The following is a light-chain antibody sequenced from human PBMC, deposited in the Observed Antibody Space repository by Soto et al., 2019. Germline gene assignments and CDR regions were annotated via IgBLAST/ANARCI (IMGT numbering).Light chain of an antibody. Sequence: QSVLTQPASVSGSPGQSITISCTGTSGDIGSYNRVSWYQQHPGKAPKLIIYEVTDRPSGVSNRFSGSKSGNTASLTISGPQAEDEAEYYSSSYTNINTRACVFGTGTKVTVL. J-gene: IGLJ1*01. CDR2: EVT. CDR1: SGDIGSYNR. CDR3: SSYTNINTRACV. V-gene: IGLV2-14*01.